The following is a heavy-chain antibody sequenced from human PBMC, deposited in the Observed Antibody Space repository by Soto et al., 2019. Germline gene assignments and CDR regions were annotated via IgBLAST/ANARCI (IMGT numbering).Heavy chain of an antibody. Sequence: QVQLVESGGGVVQPGRSLRLSCAASGFTFSNYGMHWVRQAPGKGLEWVALIWYDGNREYYADSVKGRFTISRDNSKSTVYLQMSSLRVEDTAVYYCARDLSGPLDYWGQGTPVTVSS. CDR3: ARDLSGPLDY. D-gene: IGHD3-16*02. J-gene: IGHJ4*02. CDR1: GFTFSNYG. CDR2: IWYDGNRE. V-gene: IGHV3-33*01.